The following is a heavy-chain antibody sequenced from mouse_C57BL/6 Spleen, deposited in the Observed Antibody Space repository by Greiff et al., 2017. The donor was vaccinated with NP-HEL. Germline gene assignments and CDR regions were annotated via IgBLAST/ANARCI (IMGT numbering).Heavy chain of an antibody. CDR1: GYSFTGYY. J-gene: IGHJ2*01. CDR3: ARGGWVTTVVPQNYFDY. D-gene: IGHD1-1*01. CDR2: INPSTGGT. Sequence: VQLKESGPELVKPGASVKISCKASGYSFTGYYMNWVKQSPEKSLEWIGEINPSTGGTTYNQKFKAKATLTVDKSSSTAYMQLKSLTSEDSAVYYCARGGWVTTVVPQNYFDYWGQGTTLTVSS. V-gene: IGHV1-42*01.